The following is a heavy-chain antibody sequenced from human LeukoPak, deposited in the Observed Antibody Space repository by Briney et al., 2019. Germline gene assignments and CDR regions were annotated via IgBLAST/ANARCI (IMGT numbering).Heavy chain of an antibody. Sequence: ASVKVSCKASGYTFTDYYIHWVRQAPGQGLEWMGWIYSKTGGTNYAQTFQGRVTMTRDTSISTAYMELSSLTSDDTAVYYCARDLGGNPFDPWGQGTLVTVSS. J-gene: IGHJ5*02. D-gene: IGHD4-23*01. V-gene: IGHV1-2*02. CDR3: ARDLGGNPFDP. CDR2: IYSKTGGT. CDR1: GYTFTDYY.